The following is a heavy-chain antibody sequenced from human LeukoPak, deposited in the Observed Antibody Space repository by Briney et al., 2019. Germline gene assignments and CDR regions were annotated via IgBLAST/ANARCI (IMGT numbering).Heavy chain of an antibody. D-gene: IGHD2-2*03. V-gene: IGHV3-33*05. CDR2: ISYDGSNK. CDR1: GFTFSTYG. J-gene: IGHJ4*02. Sequence: PGRSLRLSCAASGFTFSTYGMHWVRQAPGKGLEWVAVISYDGSNKYYADSVKGRFTISRDSSKNTLYLQMNSLRAEDTALYYCAKHGYCSGISCFFDFWGQGTLVTVSS. CDR3: AKHGYCSGISCFFDF.